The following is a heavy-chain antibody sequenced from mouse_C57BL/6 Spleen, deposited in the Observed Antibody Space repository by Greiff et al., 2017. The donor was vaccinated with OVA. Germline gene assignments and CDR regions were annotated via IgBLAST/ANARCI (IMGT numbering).Heavy chain of an antibody. CDR1: GYTFTSYD. Sequence: QVQLQQSGPELVKPGASVKLSCKASGYTFTSYDITWVKQRPGQGLEWIGWIYPRDGSTKYTEKFKGTATLTVDTASSTAYMELHSLTSEDTAVYFCARWETTVVARFDYWGQGTTLTVSA. CDR3: ARWETTVVARFDY. V-gene: IGHV1-85*01. J-gene: IGHJ2*01. D-gene: IGHD1-1*01. CDR2: IYPRDGST.